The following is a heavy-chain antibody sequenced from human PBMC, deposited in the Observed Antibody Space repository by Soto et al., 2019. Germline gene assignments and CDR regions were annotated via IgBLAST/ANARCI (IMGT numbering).Heavy chain of an antibody. CDR3: AKVSSGSYREYYYYYYGMDV. D-gene: IGHD1-26*01. CDR1: GFTFSSYA. V-gene: IGHV3-23*01. J-gene: IGHJ6*02. CDR2: ISGSGGST. Sequence: GGSLRLSCAASGFTFSSYAMSWVRQAPGKGLEWVSAISGSGGSTYYADSVKGRFTISRDNSKNTLYLQMNSLRAEDTAVYYCAKVSSGSYREYYYYYYGMDVWGQGTTVTVSS.